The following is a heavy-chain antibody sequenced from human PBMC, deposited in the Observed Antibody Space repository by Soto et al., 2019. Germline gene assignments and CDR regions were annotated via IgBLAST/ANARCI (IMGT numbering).Heavy chain of an antibody. CDR3: ARVIPGYSSSLRRYIDY. Sequence: SETLSLTCTVSGGSISSGDYYWSWIRQPPGKGLEWIGYIYYSGSTYYNPSLKSRVTISVDTSKNQFSLKLSSVTAADTAVYYCARVIPGYSSSLRRYIDYWGQGILVSVSS. J-gene: IGHJ4*02. V-gene: IGHV4-30-4*01. CDR1: GGSISSGDYY. CDR2: IYYSGST. D-gene: IGHD6-6*01.